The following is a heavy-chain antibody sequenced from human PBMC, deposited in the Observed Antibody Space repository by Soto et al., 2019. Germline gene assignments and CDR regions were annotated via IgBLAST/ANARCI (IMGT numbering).Heavy chain of an antibody. CDR2: IYYSGST. D-gene: IGHD3-10*01. J-gene: IGHJ6*03. Sequence: SETLSLTCTVSGGSISSYYWSWIRQPPGKGLEWIGYIYYSGSTNYNPSLKSRVTISVDTSKNQFSLKLSSVTAADTAVYYCARQVRGVIGHYYYMDVWGKGTTVTVSS. V-gene: IGHV4-59*08. CDR1: GGSISSYY. CDR3: ARQVRGVIGHYYYMDV.